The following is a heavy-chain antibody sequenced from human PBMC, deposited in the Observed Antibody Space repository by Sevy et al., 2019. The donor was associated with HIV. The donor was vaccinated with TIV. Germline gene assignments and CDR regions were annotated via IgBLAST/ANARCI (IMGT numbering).Heavy chain of an antibody. J-gene: IGHJ4*02. Sequence: GGSLRLSCAASGFTFGSYGMHWVRQAPGKGLEWVAVISYDGTIKSYADSVRGRFSISRDNADSTLYLLMDSLRAEDTAVYYCAKEGYDILTGFEPGNFDSWGQGTPVTVSS. D-gene: IGHD3-9*01. CDR3: AKEGYDILTGFEPGNFDS. CDR2: ISYDGTIK. V-gene: IGHV3-30*18. CDR1: GFTFGSYG.